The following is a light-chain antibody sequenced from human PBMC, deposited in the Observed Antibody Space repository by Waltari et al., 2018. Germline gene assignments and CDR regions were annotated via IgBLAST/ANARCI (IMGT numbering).Light chain of an antibody. CDR3: QHRSGWPIT. CDR1: ETVRFH. J-gene: IGKJ5*01. CDR2: NIN. V-gene: IGKV3-11*01. Sequence: EIVLTQSPTTVPLSLGDRAVLSCRASETVRFHLAWYQQKPGQSPRLVMWNINNRASGIPARFSGSGSGTDFTLTISSVEPEDFGVYFCQHRSGWPITFGQGTRLEIK.